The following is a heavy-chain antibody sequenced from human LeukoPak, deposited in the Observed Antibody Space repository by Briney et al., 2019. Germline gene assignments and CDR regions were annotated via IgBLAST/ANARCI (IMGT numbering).Heavy chain of an antibody. V-gene: IGHV3-23*01. Sequence: GGSLRLSCVVSGISLSNYAMTWVRQAPGKGLEWVSYISEKGGSTTYADSVKGRFTISRDTSLNTLYLQMNNLRAEDTAVYFCAKRGVVIRGLLVIGYHQEAYYYDFWGQGVLVTVSS. D-gene: IGHD3-10*01. CDR1: GISLSNYA. CDR2: ISEKGGST. J-gene: IGHJ4*02. CDR3: AKRGVVIRGLLVIGYHQEAYYYDF.